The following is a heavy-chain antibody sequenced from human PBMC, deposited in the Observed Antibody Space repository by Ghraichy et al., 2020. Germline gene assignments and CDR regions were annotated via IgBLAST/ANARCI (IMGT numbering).Heavy chain of an antibody. V-gene: IGHV3-21*01. Sequence: GGSLRLSCVASGLMFSPNTMNWVRQAPGKGLEWVSSISSSTRYIYYADSVKGRFTISRDNAQNSLYLQMNSLRAEDTAVYYCSRGGGAGTPVLYHMDVWGLETTATVSS. CDR1: GLMFSPNT. CDR3: SRGGGAGTPVLYHMDV. D-gene: IGHD6-19*01. J-gene: IGHJ6*02. CDR2: ISSSTRYI.